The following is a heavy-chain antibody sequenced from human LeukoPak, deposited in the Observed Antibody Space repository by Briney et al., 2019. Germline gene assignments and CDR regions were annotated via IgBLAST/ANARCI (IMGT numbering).Heavy chain of an antibody. Sequence: ASVKVSCKASGYTFTGYYMHWVRQAPGQGLEWMGWINPNSGGTNYAQKFQGRVTMTRDTSISTAYMELSRLRSDDTAVYYCAKDGQWLPTGYFQHWGQGTLVTVSS. V-gene: IGHV1-2*02. CDR1: GYTFTGYY. D-gene: IGHD6-19*01. CDR2: INPNSGGT. CDR3: AKDGQWLPTGYFQH. J-gene: IGHJ1*01.